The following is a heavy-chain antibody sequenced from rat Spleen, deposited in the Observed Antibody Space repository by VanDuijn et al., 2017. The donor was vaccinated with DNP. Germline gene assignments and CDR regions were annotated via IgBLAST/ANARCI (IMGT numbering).Heavy chain of an antibody. CDR2: MWYDGDP. CDR1: GFSLTSYS. CDR3: ARDRTIANVSPYGLDA. V-gene: IGHV2-34*01. Sequence: QVQLKESGPGLVQPSETLSLTCTVSGFSLTSYSVSWVRQPSGKGPEWMGRMWYDGDPAYNSALKSRLTISRDTSKNQVFLKMNSLQSNYTASYYCARDRTIANVSPYGLDAWGQGTSVTVSS. J-gene: IGHJ4*01. D-gene: IGHD1-2*01.